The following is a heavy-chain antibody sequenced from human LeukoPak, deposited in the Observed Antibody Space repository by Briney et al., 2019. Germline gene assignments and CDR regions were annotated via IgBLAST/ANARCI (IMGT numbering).Heavy chain of an antibody. J-gene: IGHJ3*02. Sequence: ASVKVSCKASGYTFTSYYMHWVRQAPGQGLEWMGRFDPEDGETIYAQKFQGRVTMTEDTSTDTAYMELSSLRSEDTAVYYCATVCSSTSCYHDAFDIWGQGTMVTVSS. V-gene: IGHV1-24*01. CDR2: FDPEDGET. D-gene: IGHD2-2*01. CDR3: ATVCSSTSCYHDAFDI. CDR1: GYTFTSYY.